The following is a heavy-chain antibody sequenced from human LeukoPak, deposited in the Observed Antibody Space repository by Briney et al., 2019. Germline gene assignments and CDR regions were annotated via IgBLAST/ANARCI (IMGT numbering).Heavy chain of an antibody. J-gene: IGHJ4*02. CDR2: IYPGDSDT. Sequence: GEPLNISCQGSGSRFTNYCIGWVRQMSPQGMEWMGIIYPGDSDTRYSPSFQGQVTISADKSISTAYLQWSSLKASDTAMYYCARRDSGFEFFDYWGQGTLVTVSS. CDR1: GSRFTNYC. V-gene: IGHV5-51*01. CDR3: ARRDSGFEFFDY. D-gene: IGHD5-12*01.